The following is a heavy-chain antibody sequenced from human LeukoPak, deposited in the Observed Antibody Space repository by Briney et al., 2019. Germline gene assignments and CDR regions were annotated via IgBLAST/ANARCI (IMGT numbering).Heavy chain of an antibody. CDR2: IIPILGIA. CDR1: GGTFSSYA. CDR3: ARGALVATTLFDY. D-gene: IGHD5-24*01. J-gene: IGHJ4*02. V-gene: IGHV1-69*04. Sequence: SVKVSCKASGGTFSSYAISWVRQAPGQGLEWMGRIIPILGIANYAQKFQGRVTITADKSTSTAYMELSSLRSEDTAVYYCARGALVATTLFDYWGQGTLVTASS.